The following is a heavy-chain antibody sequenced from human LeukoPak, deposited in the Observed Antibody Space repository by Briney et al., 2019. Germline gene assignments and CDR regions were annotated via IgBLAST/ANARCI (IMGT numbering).Heavy chain of an antibody. V-gene: IGHV4-34*01. CDR1: GGSFSGYY. J-gene: IGHJ4*02. CDR3: AREGSTTVITFPFDY. CDR2: INHSGST. Sequence: SETLSLTCAVYGGSFSGYYWSWIRQPPGKGLEWIGEINHSGSTNYNPSLKSRVTISVDTSKNQFSLKLSSVTAADTAVYYCAREGSTTVITFPFDYWGQGTLVTVSS. D-gene: IGHD4-23*01.